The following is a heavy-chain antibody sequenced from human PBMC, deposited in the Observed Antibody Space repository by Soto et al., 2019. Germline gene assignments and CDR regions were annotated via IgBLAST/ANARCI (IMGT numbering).Heavy chain of an antibody. CDR3: VRRSTVSYYAVDV. D-gene: IGHD4-17*01. V-gene: IGHV3-23*01. Sequence: PGGSLRLSCAASGFTFSSYAMSWVRQAPGRGLEWVSTISGSGGSAYFADSVKGRFTISRDNSKNLLYLQMNSLRTEDTAVYYCVRRSTVSYYAVDVWGQGTTVTVSS. CDR1: GFTFSSYA. J-gene: IGHJ6*02. CDR2: ISGSGGSA.